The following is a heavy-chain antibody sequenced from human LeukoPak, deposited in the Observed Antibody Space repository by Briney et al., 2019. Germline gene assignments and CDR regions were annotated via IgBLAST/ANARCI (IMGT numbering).Heavy chain of an antibody. CDR3: ARCPGSRYFDWLHNWFDP. J-gene: IGHJ5*02. V-gene: IGHV1-69*01. D-gene: IGHD3-9*01. CDR2: IIPIFGTA. CDR1: GGTLSSYA. Sequence: SVKVSCKASGGTLSSYAISWVRQAPGQGLEWMGGIIPIFGTANYAQKFQGRVTITADESTSTAYMELSSLRSEDTAVYYCARCPGSRYFDWLHNWFDPWGQGTLVTVSS.